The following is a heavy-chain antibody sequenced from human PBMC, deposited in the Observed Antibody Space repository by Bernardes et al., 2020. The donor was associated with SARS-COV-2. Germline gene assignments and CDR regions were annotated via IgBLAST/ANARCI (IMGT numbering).Heavy chain of an antibody. CDR1: GFTFSSPS. D-gene: IGHD3-22*01. V-gene: IGHV3-23*01. J-gene: IGHJ4*02. CDR3: AKRFYSDSNGYLGSINC. Sequence: GGSLSRSCAASGFTFSSPSMNWVRQAPGKGLEWVAAVSGNGGSPYYADSVKGRFTISRDNSKDTLYLQMNSLRAEDTAVYYCAKRFYSDSNGYLGSINCWGQGTLVTVSS. CDR2: VSGNGGSP.